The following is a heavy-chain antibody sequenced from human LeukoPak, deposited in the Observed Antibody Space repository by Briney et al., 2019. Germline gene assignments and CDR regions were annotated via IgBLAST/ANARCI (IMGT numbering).Heavy chain of an antibody. V-gene: IGHV3-53*01. CDR3: ARDSDSGYGPFAS. D-gene: IGHD5-12*01. J-gene: IGHJ4*02. CDR1: GFTFSTYS. Sequence: GGSLRLSCAASGFTFSTYSMYWVRQAPGKGLEWVSVIHSGGTTNYADSVQGRFTISRDNSKTTVYLHMNSLRAEDTAVYYCARDSDSGYGPFASWGQGTLVTVSS. CDR2: IHSGGTT.